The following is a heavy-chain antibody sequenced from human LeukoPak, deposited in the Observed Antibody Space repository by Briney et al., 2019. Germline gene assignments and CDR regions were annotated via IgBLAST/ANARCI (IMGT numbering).Heavy chain of an antibody. CDR3: ARSDPTVAGTY. CDR2: ISAYDGNT. V-gene: IGHV1-18*04. CDR1: GYTFTSYY. J-gene: IGHJ4*02. D-gene: IGHD6-19*01. Sequence: ASVKVSCKASGYTFTSYYMHWVRQAPGQGLEWMGWISAYDGNTNYAQKFQGRVTVTTDTSTSTAYMEVRSLRSDDTAVYYCARSDPTVAGTYWGQGTLVTVSS.